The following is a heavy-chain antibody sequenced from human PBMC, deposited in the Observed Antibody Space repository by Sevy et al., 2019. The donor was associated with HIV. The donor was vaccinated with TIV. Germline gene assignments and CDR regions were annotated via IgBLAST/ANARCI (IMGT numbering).Heavy chain of an antibody. J-gene: IGHJ4*02. V-gene: IGHV3-49*04. D-gene: IGHD5-18*01. Sequence: GGSLRLSCTTSGFTFGDYAMNWVRQAPGKGLEWVGFMKRNPFVWIKEYAASVKGRLTISTDDSEASANLQMNSLRTEDTGVYYCIRGRLLGYTAMVPDYWGQGTLVTVSS. CDR3: IRGRLLGYTAMVPDY. CDR2: MKRNPFVWIK. CDR1: GFTFGDYA.